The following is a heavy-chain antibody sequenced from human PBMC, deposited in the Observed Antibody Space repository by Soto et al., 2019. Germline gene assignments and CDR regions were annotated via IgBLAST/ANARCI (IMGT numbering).Heavy chain of an antibody. V-gene: IGHV4-39*01. CDR1: GGSISSGSYY. CDR2: IYYSGST. Sequence: SETLSLTCSVSGGSISSGSYYWGWIRQPPGKGLEWIASIYYSGSTYYNPSLKSRVTIFVDTSKNQFSLKLSSVTAADTALYYCARQGYCGSGSYYKFRWFDPWGQGTLVTVSS. D-gene: IGHD3-10*01. CDR3: ARQGYCGSGSYYKFRWFDP. J-gene: IGHJ5*02.